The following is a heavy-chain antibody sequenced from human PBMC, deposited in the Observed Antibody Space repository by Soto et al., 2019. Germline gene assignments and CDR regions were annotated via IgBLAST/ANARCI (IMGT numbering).Heavy chain of an antibody. CDR2: IGTAGDT. CDR3: ARGGYSYGRYYYYGMDV. D-gene: IGHD5-18*01. Sequence: WGSLRLSCAASGFTFSSYDMHCVRQATGKGLEWVSAIGTAGDTYYPGSVKGRFTISRENAKNSLYLQMNSLRAEDTAVYYCARGGYSYGRYYYYGMDVWGQGTTVTVSS. V-gene: IGHV3-13*01. J-gene: IGHJ6*02. CDR1: GFTFSSYD.